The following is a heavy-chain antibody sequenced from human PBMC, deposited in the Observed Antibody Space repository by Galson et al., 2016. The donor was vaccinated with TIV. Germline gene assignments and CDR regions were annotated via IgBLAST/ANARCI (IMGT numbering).Heavy chain of an antibody. CDR2: INRDGSNT. D-gene: IGHD3-3*01. CDR1: GFIFSTYW. J-gene: IGHJ5*02. CDR3: ARMNYDFWSGSNPGWWFDP. V-gene: IGHV3-74*01. Sequence: SLRLSCAGSGFIFSTYWMHWVRQFPGKGLLWVSHINRDGSNTSYADSVKGRFTTSRDNAKNMVYLQMNSLSGEDTAVYYCARMNYDFWSGSNPGWWFDPWGQGTQVTVSS.